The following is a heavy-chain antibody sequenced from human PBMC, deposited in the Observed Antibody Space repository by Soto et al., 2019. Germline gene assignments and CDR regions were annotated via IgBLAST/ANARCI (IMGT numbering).Heavy chain of an antibody. CDR1: GFTFNDYG. CDR2: IWYDGSNK. V-gene: IGHV3-33*01. Sequence: QVQLVESGGGVVQPGRSLRLSCAASGFTFNDYGMHWVRQAPGKGLEWVAVIWYDGSNKYYADSVRGRFTISRDNSKSTLYLQMNSLRAEDTAVYYCARSIKEVYAIYYYYGMDVWGQGTTVTVSS. J-gene: IGHJ6*02. D-gene: IGHD2-8*01. CDR3: ARSIKEVYAIYYYYGMDV.